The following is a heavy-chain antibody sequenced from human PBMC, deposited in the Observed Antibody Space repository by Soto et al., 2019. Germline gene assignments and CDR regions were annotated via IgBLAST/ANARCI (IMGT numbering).Heavy chain of an antibody. D-gene: IGHD6-13*01. CDR2: INLDGRIA. V-gene: IGHV3-43*01. CDR1: GFIFDDFT. J-gene: IGHJ4*01. Sequence: PGGSLRLSCAASGFIFDDFTMHWVRLVLGKGLQWVSYINLDGRIAMYADSVKGRFTISRDNTNNHLYLQMNSLRSDDTALYYCAKDEGAAVESPGDWGHGTLVTVSS. CDR3: AKDEGAAVESPGD.